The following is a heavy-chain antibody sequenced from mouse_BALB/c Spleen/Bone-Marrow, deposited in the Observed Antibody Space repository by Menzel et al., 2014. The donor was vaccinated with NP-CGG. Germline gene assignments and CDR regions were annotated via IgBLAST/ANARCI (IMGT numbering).Heavy chain of an antibody. CDR2: VNPYSDGT. CDR3: ARSEDWYFDV. CDR1: GYTFTSYM. J-gene: IGHJ1*01. V-gene: IGHV1-14*01. Sequence: EVKLVESGPELVKPGASVKMSCKASGYTFTSYMMHWVKQKPGQGLEWVGYVNPYSDGTYYTEDFKGKATLTSDKSSSTFYMELSGLTSEDSAVFYCARSEDWYFDVWGEGTTVNVSS.